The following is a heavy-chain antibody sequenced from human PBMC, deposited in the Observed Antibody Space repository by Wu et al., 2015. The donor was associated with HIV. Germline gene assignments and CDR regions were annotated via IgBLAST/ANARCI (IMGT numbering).Heavy chain of an antibody. V-gene: IGHV1-2*02. D-gene: IGHD3-10*01. J-gene: IGHJ6*03. CDR2: INPNSGAT. CDR1: GYRFIDYY. CDR3: AREFFQRLLWFGESTHMDV. Sequence: KPGASVKVSCKASGYRFIDYYIHWVRQAPGQGLDYMGWINPNSGATNYEQKFRGRVTMSRDTSISTVYIELTNLNFDDTAVYFRAREFFQRLLWFGESTHMDVWGKGTTVTVSS.